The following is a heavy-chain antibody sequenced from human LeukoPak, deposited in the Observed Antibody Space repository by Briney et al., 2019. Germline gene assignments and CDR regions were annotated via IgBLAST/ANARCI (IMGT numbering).Heavy chain of an antibody. Sequence: ASVKVSCKASGYNFTTFGITWVRQAPGQGLEWMAWLSAHIGDTNYSQKFQGRVTVTSDTSTSTAYMELRSLKSDDTAVYFCARDRSVTLSIAVAGRIDYWGQGTLVTVSS. D-gene: IGHD6-19*01. V-gene: IGHV1-18*01. CDR2: LSAHIGDT. J-gene: IGHJ4*02. CDR3: ARDRSVTLSIAVAGRIDY. CDR1: GYNFTTFG.